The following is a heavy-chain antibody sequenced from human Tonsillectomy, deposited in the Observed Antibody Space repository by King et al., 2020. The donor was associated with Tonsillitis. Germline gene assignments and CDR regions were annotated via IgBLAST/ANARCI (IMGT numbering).Heavy chain of an antibody. CDR2: LYSEGTT. J-gene: IGHJ1*01. Sequence: VQLVESGGGLIQPGGSLRLSCAASGFPVSSNYMSWVRQAPGKGLEWVSLLYSEGTTYYAHSVRGRYTISRDNYKNTLYLQMNSLRAEDTAGYYCARGTRPGYFQHWGQGTLVTVSS. CDR1: GFPVSSNY. CDR3: ARGTRPGYFQH. V-gene: IGHV3-53*01.